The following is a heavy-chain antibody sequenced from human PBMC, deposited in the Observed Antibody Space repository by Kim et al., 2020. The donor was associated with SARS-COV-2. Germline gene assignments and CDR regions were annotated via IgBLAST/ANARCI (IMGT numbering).Heavy chain of an antibody. CDR2: INTNTGNP. J-gene: IGHJ5*02. D-gene: IGHD3-10*01. CDR3: ARDSELLWFGETKGRNWFDP. Sequence: ASVKVSCKASGYTFTSYAMNWVRQAPGQGLEWMGWINTNTGNPTYAQGFTGRFVFSLDTSVSTAYLQISSLKAEDTAVYYCARDSELLWFGETKGRNWFDPWGQGTLVTVSS. V-gene: IGHV7-4-1*02. CDR1: GYTFTSYA.